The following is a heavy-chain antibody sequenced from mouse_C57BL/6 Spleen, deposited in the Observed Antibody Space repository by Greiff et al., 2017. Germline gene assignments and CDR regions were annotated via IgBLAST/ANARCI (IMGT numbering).Heavy chain of an antibody. CDR2: INPSTGGT. Sequence: EVQLQQSGPELVKPGASVKISCKASGYSFTGYYMNWVKQSPEKSLEWIGEINPSTGGTTYNQKFKAKAALTVDKSSSTAYMQIKSLTSEDSAVYYCARSPVYDYDSPYWGQGTLVTVSA. CDR1: GYSFTGYY. V-gene: IGHV1-42*01. D-gene: IGHD2-4*01. J-gene: IGHJ3*01. CDR3: ARSPVYDYDSPY.